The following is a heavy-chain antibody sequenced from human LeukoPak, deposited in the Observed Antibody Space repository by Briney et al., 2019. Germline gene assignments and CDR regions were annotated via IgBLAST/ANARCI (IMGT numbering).Heavy chain of an antibody. CDR2: IIPIFGTA. V-gene: IGHV1-69*05. D-gene: IGHD1-26*01. J-gene: IGHJ4*02. CDR3: ARDGLTVGANDY. CDR1: GGTFSSYA. Sequence: AASVKVSCKASGGTFSSYAISWVRQAPGQGLEWMGRIIPIFGTANYAQKFQGRVTITTDESTSTAYTELSSLRSEDTAVYYCARDGLTVGANDYWGQGTLVTVSS.